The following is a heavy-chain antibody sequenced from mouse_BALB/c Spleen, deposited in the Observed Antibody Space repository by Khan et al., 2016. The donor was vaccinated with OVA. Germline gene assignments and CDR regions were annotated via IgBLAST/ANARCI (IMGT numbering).Heavy chain of an antibody. J-gene: IGHJ2*01. Sequence: EVQLLESGPGLVKPSQSLSLTCTVTGYSITSDYAWNWIRQFPGNKLEWMGYISYSGRTSYNPSLKSRISITRDTSKNQFFLQLNSVTTEDTATYDCARSVTITTVVATDFDYWGQGTTLTVSS. CDR1: GYSITSDYA. CDR3: ARSVTITTVVATDFDY. CDR2: ISYSGRT. D-gene: IGHD1-1*01. V-gene: IGHV3-2*02.